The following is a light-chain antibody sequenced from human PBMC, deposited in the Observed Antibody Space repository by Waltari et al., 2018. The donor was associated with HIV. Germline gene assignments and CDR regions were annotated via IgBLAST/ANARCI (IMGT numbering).Light chain of an antibody. CDR3: HQYYTTPQT. V-gene: IGKV4-1*01. J-gene: IGKJ1*01. CDR1: QSVLYSSNNKNY. CDR2: WAS. Sequence: DFVLPHSPASLPFSLAERATINCKSSQSVLYSSNNKNYLAWYQQKPGQPPKLLIYWASARESGFPDRFSGSGSGTDFTLTINSLRAEDAAVYFCHQYYTTPQTFGQGTKVEIK.